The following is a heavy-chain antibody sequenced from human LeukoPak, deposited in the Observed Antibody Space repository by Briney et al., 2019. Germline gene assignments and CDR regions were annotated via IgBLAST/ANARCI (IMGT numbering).Heavy chain of an antibody. CDR3: VHQYYINYFDP. CDR1: GFSLTTDGVG. V-gene: IGHV2-5*01. CDR2: IYWSDDK. J-gene: IGHJ5*02. D-gene: IGHD3-10*01. Sequence: GSGPTLVNPTQTLTLTCIVSGFSLTTDGVGVGCFRQPPGKALEWLALIYWSDDKRYSPSLKSRLTITKDTSKNQVVLTMTNMDPVDTATYYCVHQYYINYFDPWGQGTLVTVSS.